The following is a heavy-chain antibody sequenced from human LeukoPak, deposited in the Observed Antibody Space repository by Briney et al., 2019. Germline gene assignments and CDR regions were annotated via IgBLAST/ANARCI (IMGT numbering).Heavy chain of an antibody. J-gene: IGHJ4*02. V-gene: IGHV3-23*01. D-gene: IGHD2-8*01. CDR2: ISDSGGST. CDR3: AKDTSIGRYCTNGVCSPFDY. Sequence: AGGSLRLSCAASGFTFSSYAMSWIRKVPGKGLAWVSAISDSGGSTYDADSVKGRFTISRDNSKNTLYLQMNSLRAEDTAVYYCAKDTSIGRYCTNGVCSPFDYWGQGTLVIFSS. CDR1: GFTFSSYA.